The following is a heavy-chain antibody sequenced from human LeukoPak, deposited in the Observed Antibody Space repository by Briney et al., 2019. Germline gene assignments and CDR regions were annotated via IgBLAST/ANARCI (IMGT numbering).Heavy chain of an antibody. CDR2: MNPNSGNT. CDR3: ARGQAFHAYYYGSGISIDV. J-gene: IGHJ6*03. V-gene: IGHV1-8*01. CDR1: GYTFTSYD. D-gene: IGHD3-10*01. Sequence: ASVKVSCKASGYTFTSYDINWVRQATGQGLEWMGWMNPNSGNTGYAQKFQGRVTMTRNTSISTAYMELSSLRSEDTAVYYCARGQAFHAYYYGSGISIDVWGKGTTVTVSS.